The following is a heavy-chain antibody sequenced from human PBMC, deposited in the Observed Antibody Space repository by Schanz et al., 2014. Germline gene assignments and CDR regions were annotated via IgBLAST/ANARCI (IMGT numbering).Heavy chain of an antibody. CDR1: GFTFSSYA. CDR3: ARVALPGYSSPRDAFDI. Sequence: EVQLVESGGGLVQPGGSLRLSCAASGFTFSSYAMSWVRQAPGKGLEWVSSSSSGGGSTYYADSVKGRFTISRDNSKNTLYLQMNGLRAEDTAVYYCARVALPGYSSPRDAFDIWGQGTMVTVSS. D-gene: IGHD5-18*01. CDR2: SSSGGGST. J-gene: IGHJ3*02. V-gene: IGHV3-23*04.